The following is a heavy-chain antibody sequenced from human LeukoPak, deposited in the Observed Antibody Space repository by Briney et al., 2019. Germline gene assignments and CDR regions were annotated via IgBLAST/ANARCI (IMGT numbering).Heavy chain of an antibody. CDR3: ALRKDSSGEFDP. D-gene: IGHD3-22*01. CDR1: GFTFSDYY. V-gene: IGHV3-11*04. J-gene: IGHJ5*02. CDR2: ISSSGSTI. Sequence: GVPLRLSCAASGFTFSDYYMSWIRQAPGKGLEWVSYISSSGSTIYYADSVKGRFTISRDNAKNSLYLQMNSLRAEDTAVYYCALRKDSSGEFDPWGQGTLVTVSS.